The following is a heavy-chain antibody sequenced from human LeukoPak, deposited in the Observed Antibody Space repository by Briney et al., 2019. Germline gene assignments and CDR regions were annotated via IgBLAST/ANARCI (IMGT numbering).Heavy chain of an antibody. V-gene: IGHV4-39*01. CDR3: ARQDRAKGYNWFDP. Sequence: SETLSLTCTVSGGSISSSSYYWGWIRQPPGKGLEWIGSIYYSGSTYYNPSLKSRVTISVDTSKNQFALTLSSGTAADTAVYYCARQDRAKGYNWFDPWGQGTLVTVSS. CDR1: GGSISSSSYY. CDR2: IYYSGST. J-gene: IGHJ5*02.